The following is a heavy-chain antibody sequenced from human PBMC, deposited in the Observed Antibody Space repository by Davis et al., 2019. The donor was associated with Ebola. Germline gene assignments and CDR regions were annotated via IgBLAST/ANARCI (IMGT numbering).Heavy chain of an antibody. CDR3: VKISQQLASTYWYFDL. D-gene: IGHD2/OR15-2a*01. V-gene: IGHV3-30*18. CDR1: GFTFSSYG. J-gene: IGHJ2*01. CDR2: ISYDGSNK. Sequence: GESLKISCAASGFTFSSYGIHWVRQAPGKGLEWVAVISYDGSNKYYSDSVKGRFTISRDNAKNSLYLQMNSLRTEDTALYYCVKISQQLASTYWYFDLWGRGTLVTVSS.